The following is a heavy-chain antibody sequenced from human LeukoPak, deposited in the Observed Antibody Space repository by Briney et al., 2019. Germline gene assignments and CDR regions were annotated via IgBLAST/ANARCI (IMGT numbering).Heavy chain of an antibody. CDR2: ISAYNGNT. CDR3: AQSRKGGNANAFDI. D-gene: IGHD4-23*01. Sequence: ASVKVSCKASGYTFTSYGISWVRQAPGQGLEWMGWISAYNGNTNYAQKLQGRVTMTTDTSTSTAYMELRSLRSDDTAVYYCAQSRKGGNANAFDIWGQGTMVTVSS. J-gene: IGHJ3*02. V-gene: IGHV1-18*01. CDR1: GYTFTSYG.